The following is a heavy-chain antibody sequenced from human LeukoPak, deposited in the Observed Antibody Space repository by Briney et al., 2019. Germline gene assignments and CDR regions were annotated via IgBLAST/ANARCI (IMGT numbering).Heavy chain of an antibody. D-gene: IGHD3-16*01. J-gene: IGHJ4*02. CDR2: IKSKTAGGTT. V-gene: IGHV3-15*01. CDR1: GFTFSNAW. Sequence: GGSLRLSCAASGFTFSNAWMSWVRQGPGKGLEWVGHIKSKTAGGTTDYAAPVKGRFTISRDDSKNTLYLQMNSLKTEVTAVYYCTTVWRYWGQGTLVTVSS. CDR3: TTVWRY.